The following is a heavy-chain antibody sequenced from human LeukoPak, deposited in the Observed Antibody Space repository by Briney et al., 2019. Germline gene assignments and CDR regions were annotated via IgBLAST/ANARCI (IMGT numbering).Heavy chain of an antibody. Sequence: PSETLSLTCAVSGGPISSGGYSWSWIRQPPGKGLEWIGYIYHSGSTYYNPSLKSRVTISVDRSKNQFSLKLSSVTAADTAVYYCARGGLAAAAGWFDPWGQGTLVTVSS. CDR3: ARGGLAAAAGWFDP. J-gene: IGHJ5*02. D-gene: IGHD6-13*01. CDR1: GGPISSGGYS. V-gene: IGHV4-30-2*01. CDR2: IYHSGST.